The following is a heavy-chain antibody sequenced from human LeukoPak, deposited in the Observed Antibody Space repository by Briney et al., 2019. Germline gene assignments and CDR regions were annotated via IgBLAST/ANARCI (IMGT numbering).Heavy chain of an antibody. Sequence: PGGSLRLSCAASGFTFSSYAMSWVRQAPGKGLEWVSAISGSGGSTYYADSVKGRFTISRDNSKNTLYLQMNSLRAEDTAVYYCAKDFSRFTMIVAHAFDIWGQGTMVTVSS. CDR2: ISGSGGST. J-gene: IGHJ3*02. CDR1: GFTFSSYA. D-gene: IGHD3-22*01. V-gene: IGHV3-23*01. CDR3: AKDFSRFTMIVAHAFDI.